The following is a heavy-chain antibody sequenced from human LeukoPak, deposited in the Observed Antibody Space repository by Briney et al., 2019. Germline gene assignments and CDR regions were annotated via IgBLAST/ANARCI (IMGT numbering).Heavy chain of an antibody. CDR2: ISSNGGST. Sequence: GGSLRLSCAASGFTFSSYAMHWVRQAPGKGLEYVSAISSNGGSTHYANSVKGRFTISRDNSKNTLYLQMGSLGAEDMAVYYCARDGGTVTPYFDYWGQGTLVTVSS. CDR3: ARDGGTVTPYFDY. D-gene: IGHD4-17*01. CDR1: GFTFSSYA. V-gene: IGHV3-64*01. J-gene: IGHJ4*02.